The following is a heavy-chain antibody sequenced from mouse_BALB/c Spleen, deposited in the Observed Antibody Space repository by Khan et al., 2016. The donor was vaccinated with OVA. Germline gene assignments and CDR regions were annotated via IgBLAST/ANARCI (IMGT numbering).Heavy chain of an antibody. Sequence: EVELVESGGGLVKPGGSLKLSCAASGFTFSNYAMSWVRQTPEKRLEWVATISSGGSYTYYPDSVQGRFTISRENAKNTLYLQMSSLRSEDTAIYYCDRELCTTVVATPLAYWGQGTLVTGSA. V-gene: IGHV5-9-3*01. J-gene: IGHJ3*01. CDR1: GFTFSNYA. CDR2: ISSGGSYT. CDR3: DRELCTTVVATPLAY. D-gene: IGHD1-1*01.